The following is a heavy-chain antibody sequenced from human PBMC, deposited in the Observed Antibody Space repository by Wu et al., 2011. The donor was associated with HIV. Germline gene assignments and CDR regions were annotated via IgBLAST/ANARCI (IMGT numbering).Heavy chain of an antibody. D-gene: IGHD7-27*01. V-gene: IGHV1-8*02. Sequence: LVQSGAEVKKPGASVKVSCKASGYTFSNYDINWVRQATGQGLEWMGWMSPKSGNTGYAQKFQGRVTMTRSTSISTAYMELSSLRSEDTAVYFCVRTPPNWGFDYWGQGTRGHRLL. CDR3: VRTPPNWGFDY. CDR1: GYTFSNYD. CDR2: MSPKSGNT. J-gene: IGHJ4*02.